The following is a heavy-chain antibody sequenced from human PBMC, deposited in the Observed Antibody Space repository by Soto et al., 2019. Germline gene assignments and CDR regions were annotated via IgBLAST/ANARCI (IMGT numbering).Heavy chain of an antibody. D-gene: IGHD2-2*01. J-gene: IGHJ4*02. V-gene: IGHV3-30*18. CDR1: GFTFSSYG. Sequence: GGSLRLSCAASGFTFSSYGMPWVRQAPGKGLEWVAVISYDGSNTYYADSVKGRFTISRDNSKDTLYLQVNTLRPEDTAVYYCAKDHGYAQYYFDYWGQGTLVTVSS. CDR3: AKDHGYAQYYFDY. CDR2: ISYDGSNT.